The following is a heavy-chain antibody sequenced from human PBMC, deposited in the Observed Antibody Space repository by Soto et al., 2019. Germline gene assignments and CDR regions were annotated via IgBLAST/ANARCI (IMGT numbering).Heavy chain of an antibody. V-gene: IGHV1-46*01. CDR3: AKGRASDCPGCTQDY. CDR2: INPSGGST. CDR1: GYTFTSYY. Sequence: ASVKVSCKASGYTFTSYYMHWVRQAPGQGLEWMGIINPSGGSTSYAQKFQGRVTMTRDTSTSTVYMELSSLRSEDTAVYYCAKGRASDCPGCTQDYWGQGTLVTVSS. J-gene: IGHJ4*02. D-gene: IGHD2-21*02.